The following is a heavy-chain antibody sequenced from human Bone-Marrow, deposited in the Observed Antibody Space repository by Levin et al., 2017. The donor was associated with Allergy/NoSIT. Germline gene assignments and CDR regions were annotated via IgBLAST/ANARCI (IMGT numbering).Heavy chain of an antibody. V-gene: IGHV4-30-4*01. CDR1: GDSIDSGDYY. J-gene: IGHJ5*02. D-gene: IGHD3-9*01. Sequence: SETLSLTCTVSGDSIDSGDYYWSWLRQSPGKGLEWIGHVYYNGGTSYNPSLKSRIDIAIDTSQSQFSLRLRSVTAADTAVYDCARGEDYDILTGYPRWFDPWGQGTLVNVSS. CDR3: ARGEDYDILTGYPRWFDP. CDR2: VYYNGGT.